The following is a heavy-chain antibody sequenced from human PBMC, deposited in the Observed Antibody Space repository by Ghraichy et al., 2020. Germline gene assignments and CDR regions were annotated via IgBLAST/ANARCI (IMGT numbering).Heavy chain of an antibody. CDR2: IYYSGDT. D-gene: IGHD6-13*01. CDR3: ANRVAVAVTGLNWFEP. V-gene: IGHV4-39*01. Sequence: SQTLSLTCGVSGGSISSTYHYWGWIRQSPGKGLEWIGSIYYSGDTYYNPSLKSRVTISVDTSKNQFSLKLSPVTAADTAVYYCANRVAVAVTGLNWFEPWGQGTLVTVSS. CDR1: GGSISSTYHY. J-gene: IGHJ5*02.